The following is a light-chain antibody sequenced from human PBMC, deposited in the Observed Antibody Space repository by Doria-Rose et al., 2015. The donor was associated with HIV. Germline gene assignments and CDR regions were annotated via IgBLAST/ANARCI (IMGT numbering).Light chain of an antibody. V-gene: IGLV6-57*01. CDR2: EDN. J-gene: IGLJ2*01. CDR1: RGSIASYY. CDR3: QSYDDNDPVV. Sequence: VTISCIRSRGSIASYYVRWYQQRPGSSPTTVIYEDNQRPSGVPDRFSGSIDSSTNSASLTISGLQTEDEADYYCQSYDDNDPVVFGGGTKLTVL.